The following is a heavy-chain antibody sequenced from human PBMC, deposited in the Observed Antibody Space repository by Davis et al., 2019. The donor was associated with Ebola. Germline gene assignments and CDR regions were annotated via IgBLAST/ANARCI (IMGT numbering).Heavy chain of an antibody. Sequence: SVTVSCMASRYTFTSYGISWVRQAPGQGLEWMGWISAYNGNTNYAQKLQGRVTMTTDTSTSTAYMELRSLRSDDTAVYYCARDSYSSGWYGFAGYYGMDVWGQGTTVTVSS. CDR1: RYTFTSYG. CDR3: ARDSYSSGWYGFAGYYGMDV. D-gene: IGHD6-19*01. V-gene: IGHV1-18*01. CDR2: ISAYNGNT. J-gene: IGHJ6*02.